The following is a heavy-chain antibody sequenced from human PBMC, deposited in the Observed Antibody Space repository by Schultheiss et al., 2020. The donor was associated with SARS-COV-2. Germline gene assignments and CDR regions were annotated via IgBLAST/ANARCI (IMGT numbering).Heavy chain of an antibody. CDR3: AREKPDYPSGGYAFDI. CDR2: IWYGGSNK. Sequence: GGSLRLSCAASGFTFSSYGMHWVRQAPGKGLEWVALIWYGGSNKYYADSVKGRFTISRDNAKNSLYLQMNILRAEDTAVYYCAREKPDYPSGGYAFDIWGQGTMVTVSS. J-gene: IGHJ3*02. CDR1: GFTFSSYG. D-gene: IGHD3-10*01. V-gene: IGHV3-33*01.